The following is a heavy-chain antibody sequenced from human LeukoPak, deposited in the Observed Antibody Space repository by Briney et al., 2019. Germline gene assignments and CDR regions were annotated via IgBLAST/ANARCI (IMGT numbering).Heavy chain of an antibody. Sequence: PSETLSLTCTIPGVSISSGSYYWSWIRQPAGKGLEWIERIYTSGSTNYNPSLKSRVTISVDTSKNQFSLKLSSVTAADPAVYYCARGSYDFWSGYYTAVDYWGQGTLVTVSS. CDR1: GVSISSGSYY. D-gene: IGHD3-3*01. V-gene: IGHV4-61*02. J-gene: IGHJ4*02. CDR2: IYTSGST. CDR3: ARGSYDFWSGYYTAVDY.